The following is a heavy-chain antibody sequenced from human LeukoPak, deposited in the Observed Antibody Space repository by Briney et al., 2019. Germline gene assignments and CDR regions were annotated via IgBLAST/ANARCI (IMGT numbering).Heavy chain of an antibody. CDR2: INPNSGGT. V-gene: IGHV1-2*04. J-gene: IGHJ4*02. Sequence: ASVKVSCKASGYTFTGYYMHWVRQAPGQGLEWMGWINPNSGGTNYAQKFQGWVTMTRDTSISTAYMELGRLRSDDTAVYYCARGGYSGYDSGSGEAFDYWGQGTLVTVSS. CDR3: ARGGYSGYDSGSGEAFDY. CDR1: GYTFTGYY. D-gene: IGHD5-12*01.